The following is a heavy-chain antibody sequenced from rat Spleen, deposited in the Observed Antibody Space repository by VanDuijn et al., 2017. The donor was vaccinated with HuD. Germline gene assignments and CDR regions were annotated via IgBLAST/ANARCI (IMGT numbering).Heavy chain of an antibody. J-gene: IGHJ2*01. CDR1: GITFSNYA. V-gene: IGHV5S13*01. CDR2: ISSGGVNT. D-gene: IGHD4-3*01. Sequence: EVQLVESGGGLVQPGGTLKLSCAASGITFSNYAMAWVRQAPTKGLEWVSSISSGGVNTYYSDSVKGRFTISRDNSVNTVYLQVNSLRSEDTATYYCAVAGYGYWGQGVMVTVSS. CDR3: AVAGYGY.